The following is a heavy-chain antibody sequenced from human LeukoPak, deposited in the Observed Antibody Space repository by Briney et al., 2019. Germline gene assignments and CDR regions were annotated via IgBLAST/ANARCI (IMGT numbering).Heavy chain of an antibody. CDR3: ARGRDGYNAFDY. CDR1: GGPISSYY. D-gene: IGHD5-24*01. J-gene: IGHJ4*02. Sequence: SETLSLTCSISGGPISSYYWSWIRQPAGEGLGWIGRIYGSGSTNYNPSLKNRVTVSLDTSKNQFSLKLNSVTAADTAVYYCARGRDGYNAFDYWGQGTLVTVSS. CDR2: IYGSGST. V-gene: IGHV4-4*07.